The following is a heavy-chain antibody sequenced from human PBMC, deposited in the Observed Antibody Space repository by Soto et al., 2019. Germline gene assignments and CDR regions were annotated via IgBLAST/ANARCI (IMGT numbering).Heavy chain of an antibody. D-gene: IGHD3-10*01. J-gene: IGHJ5*02. CDR1: SGSISSSNW. V-gene: IGHV4-4*02. CDR3: ARGMHVLLWFGEFQP. Sequence: SETLSLTCAVSSGSISSSNWWSWVRQPPGKGLEWIGEIYHSGSTNYNPSLKSRVTISVDTSKNQFSLKLSSVTAADMAVYYCARGMHVLLWFGEFQPWGQGTLVTVSS. CDR2: IYHSGST.